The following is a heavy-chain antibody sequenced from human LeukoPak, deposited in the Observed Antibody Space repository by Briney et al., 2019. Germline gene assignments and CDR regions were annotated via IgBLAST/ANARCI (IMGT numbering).Heavy chain of an antibody. J-gene: IGHJ4*02. Sequence: SETLSLPCTVSGGSISSYYWSWIRQPPGKGLEWIGYIYYSGSTNYNPSLKSRVTISVDTSENQFSLKLSSVTAADTAVYYCARGGGSSSWFVTDFDYWGQGTLVTVSS. CDR2: IYYSGST. V-gene: IGHV4-59*01. CDR3: ARGGGSSSWFVTDFDY. CDR1: GGSISSYY. D-gene: IGHD6-13*01.